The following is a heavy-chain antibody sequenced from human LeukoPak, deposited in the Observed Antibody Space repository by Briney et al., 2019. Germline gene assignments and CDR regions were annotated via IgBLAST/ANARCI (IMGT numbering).Heavy chain of an antibody. CDR3: ARRSYHLLYGYYYYYMDV. CDR2: INHSGNI. CDR1: GGSLSGYY. J-gene: IGHJ6*03. D-gene: IGHD2-2*02. Sequence: SETLSLTCAVYGGSLSGYYWSWVRQSPEKGLEWIAEINHSGNINYNPSLQSRLTISVDTSKSQFSLMLRSVTVADTAVYYCARRSYHLLYGYYYYYMDVWGKGTPVTASS. V-gene: IGHV4-34*01.